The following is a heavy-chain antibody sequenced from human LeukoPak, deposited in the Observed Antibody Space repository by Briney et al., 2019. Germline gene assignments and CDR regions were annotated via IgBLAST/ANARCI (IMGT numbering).Heavy chain of an antibody. D-gene: IGHD5-12*01. V-gene: IGHV1-69*04. Sequence: SVKVSCKASGGTLSSYAISWVRQAPGQGLEWMGRIIPILGIANYAQKFQGRVTITADKSTSTAYMELSSLRSEDTAVYYCARVSGYDRGSDYWGQGTLVTVSS. CDR3: ARVSGYDRGSDY. CDR2: IIPILGIA. CDR1: GGTLSSYA. J-gene: IGHJ4*02.